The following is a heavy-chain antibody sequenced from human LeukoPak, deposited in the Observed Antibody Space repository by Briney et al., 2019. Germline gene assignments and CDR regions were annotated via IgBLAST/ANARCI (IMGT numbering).Heavy chain of an antibody. V-gene: IGHV4-34*01. Sequence: PSETLSLTCAVYGGSFSGYYWSWIRQPPGKGLEWIGEINHSGSTNYNPSLESRVTISVDTSKNQFSLKLSSVTAADTAVYYCARLHRGVAAAGTGYYFDYWGQGTLVTVSS. J-gene: IGHJ4*02. CDR2: INHSGST. D-gene: IGHD6-13*01. CDR3: ARLHRGVAAAGTGYYFDY. CDR1: GGSFSGYY.